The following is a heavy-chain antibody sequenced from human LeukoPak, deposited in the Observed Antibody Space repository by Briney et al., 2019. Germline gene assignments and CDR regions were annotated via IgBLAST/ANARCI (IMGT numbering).Heavy chain of an antibody. Sequence: GASLQISCQGSGSSFTSYWIGWVRQLPGKGLEWMGIIYPGDSDTRYSPSFQGQVTISADKSISTAYLQWSSLKASDTAMYYCARHGYISSSGDAFDIWGQGTMVTVSS. J-gene: IGHJ3*02. CDR3: ARHGYISSSGDAFDI. CDR2: IYPGDSDT. D-gene: IGHD6-6*01. CDR1: GSSFTSYW. V-gene: IGHV5-51*01.